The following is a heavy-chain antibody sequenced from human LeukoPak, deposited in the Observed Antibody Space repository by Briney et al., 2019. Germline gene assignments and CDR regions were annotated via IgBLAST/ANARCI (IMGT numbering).Heavy chain of an antibody. V-gene: IGHV3-21*01. J-gene: IGHJ4*02. CDR1: GFTFSSYS. D-gene: IGHD3-10*01. CDR2: ISSSRSYI. CDR3: ASGELLNIGLDY. Sequence: KTGGSLRLSCAASGFTFSSYSMNWVRQAPGKGLEWVSSISSSRSYIYYADSVKGRFTISRDNAKNSLFLQMNSLRVEDTAVYYCASGELLNIGLDYWGQGALVTVSS.